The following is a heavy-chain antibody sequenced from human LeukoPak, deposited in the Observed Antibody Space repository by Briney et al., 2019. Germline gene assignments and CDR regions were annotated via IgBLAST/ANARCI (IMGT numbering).Heavy chain of an antibody. J-gene: IGHJ4*02. CDR3: ARNPKQQLATYYFDY. D-gene: IGHD6-13*01. CDR1: GGTFSSYA. Sequence: ASVKVSCKASGGTFSSYAISWVRQAPGQGLEWMGGIIPIFGTANYAQKFQGRVTITADESTSTAYMELSSLRSEDTAVYYCARNPKQQLATYYFDYWGQGTLVTVSS. V-gene: IGHV1-69*01. CDR2: IIPIFGTA.